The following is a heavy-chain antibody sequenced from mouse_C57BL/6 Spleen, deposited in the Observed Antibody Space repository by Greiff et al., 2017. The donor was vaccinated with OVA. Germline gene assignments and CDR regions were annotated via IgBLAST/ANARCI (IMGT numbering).Heavy chain of an antibody. CDR2: IYPGSGST. J-gene: IGHJ3*01. CDR3: ARDYGSSYGFAY. Sequence: QVQLQQPGAELVKPGASVKMSCKASGYTFTSYWITWVKQRPGQGLEWIGDIYPGSGSTNYNEKFKSKATLTVDTSSSTAYMQLSSLTSDDSAVDYCARDYGSSYGFAYWGQGTLVTVSA. CDR1: GYTFTSYW. V-gene: IGHV1-55*01. D-gene: IGHD1-1*01.